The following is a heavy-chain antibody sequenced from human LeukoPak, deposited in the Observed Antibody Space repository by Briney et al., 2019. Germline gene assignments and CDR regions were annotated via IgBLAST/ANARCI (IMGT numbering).Heavy chain of an antibody. J-gene: IGHJ4*02. V-gene: IGHV4-59*01. CDR2: IFYSGTT. CDR1: GGSISSYY. CDR3: ARDPGIVGATGFFDY. D-gene: IGHD1-26*01. Sequence: SETLSLTCTVSGGSISSYYWNWIRQPPGKGLEWIGYIFYSGTTNYNPSLKSRVTISVDTSKNQFSLRLTSVTAADTAVYYCARDPGIVGATGFFDYWGQGTLVTVSS.